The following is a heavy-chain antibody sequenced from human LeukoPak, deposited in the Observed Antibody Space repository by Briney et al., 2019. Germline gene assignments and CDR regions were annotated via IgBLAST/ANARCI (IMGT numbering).Heavy chain of an antibody. D-gene: IGHD2-21*02. V-gene: IGHV3-23*01. CDR1: GFTFSSYA. CDR3: ASPLGVVVTAIKYFQH. Sequence: PGGSLRLSCAASGFTFSSYAMSWVRQAPGKGLEWVSAISGSGGSTYYADSVKGRFTISRDNSKNTLYLQMNSLRAEDTAVYYCASPLGVVVTAIKYFQHWGQGTLVTVSS. J-gene: IGHJ1*01. CDR2: ISGSGGST.